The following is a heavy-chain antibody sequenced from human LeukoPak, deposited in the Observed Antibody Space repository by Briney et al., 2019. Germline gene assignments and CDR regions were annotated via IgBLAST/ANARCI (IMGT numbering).Heavy chain of an antibody. V-gene: IGHV3-7*01. CDR3: ARHWAHLDY. CDR1: GFTFNTYW. D-gene: IGHD7-27*01. Sequence: GGSLRLSCVGSGFTFNTYWMNWVRQAPGRGLEWVANIREDGSEIYYLDSVKGRFTIFRDNAKNSLYLQMNGLRAEDTAVYYCARHWAHLDYWGQGTLVTVSS. J-gene: IGHJ4*02. CDR2: IREDGSEI.